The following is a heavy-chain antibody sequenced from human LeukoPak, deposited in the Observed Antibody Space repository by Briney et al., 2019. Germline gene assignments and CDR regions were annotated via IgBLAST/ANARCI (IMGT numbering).Heavy chain of an antibody. CDR3: ARDILTGYSTPNFDY. V-gene: IGHV3-30*04. J-gene: IGHJ4*02. CDR1: GFTFSTYT. CDR2: LSYDGSNK. D-gene: IGHD3-9*01. Sequence: GGSLRLSCAASGFTFSTYTMHWVRQAPGKGLEWVAFLSYDGSNKFYADSVKGRFTISRDNSKNRLYLQMSSLRGEDTAIYYCARDILTGYSTPNFDYWGQGTLVTVSS.